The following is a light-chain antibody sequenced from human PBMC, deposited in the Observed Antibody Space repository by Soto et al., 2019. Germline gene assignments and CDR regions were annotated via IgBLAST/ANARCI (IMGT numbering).Light chain of an antibody. CDR1: QSVSSY. CDR3: QQRSNWPPV. Sequence: EIVLTQSPATLSLSPGERATLSCRASQSVSSYLAWYQQKPGQAPRLLIYDASNRATGIPARFSGSGSGTDFTLTISSLEPEDFAVYYCQQRSNWPPVFGQGTRLEIQ. V-gene: IGKV3-11*01. CDR2: DAS. J-gene: IGKJ5*01.